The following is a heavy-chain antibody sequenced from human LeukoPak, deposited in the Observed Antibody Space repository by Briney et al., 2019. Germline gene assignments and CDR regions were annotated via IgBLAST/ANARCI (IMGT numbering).Heavy chain of an antibody. V-gene: IGHV4-4*07. J-gene: IGHJ3*02. CDR3: ARAPQLWPYDAFDI. CDR2: IYTSRST. Sequence: SETLSLTCTVSGGSISSYYWSWIRQPAGKGLEWIGRIYTSRSTNYNPSLKSRVTMSVDTSKNQFSLKLSSVTAADTAVYYCARAPQLWPYDAFDIWGQGTMVTVSS. CDR1: GGSISSYY. D-gene: IGHD5-18*01.